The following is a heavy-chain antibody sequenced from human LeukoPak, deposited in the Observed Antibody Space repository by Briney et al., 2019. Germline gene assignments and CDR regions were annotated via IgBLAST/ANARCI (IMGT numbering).Heavy chain of an antibody. CDR2: INGDGSNT. D-gene: IGHD5-18*01. CDR3: ARDQGYKIDL. CDR1: GFTFSSYW. Sequence: GGSLRLSCAASGFTFSSYWMHWVRRAPGKGLVWVSHINGDGSNTAYADSVKGRFTFSRDNARNTLYLQMNSLRVEDTAVYYCARDQGYKIDLWGQGTLVTVSS. V-gene: IGHV3-74*01. J-gene: IGHJ5*02.